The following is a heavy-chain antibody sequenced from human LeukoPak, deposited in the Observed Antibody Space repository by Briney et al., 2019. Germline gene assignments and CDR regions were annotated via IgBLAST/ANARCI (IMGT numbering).Heavy chain of an antibody. Sequence: SETLSLTCVLYGGSSSGYYWSWIRQPPGKGLEWIGEINHSGSTNYNPSLKSRVTISVDTSKNQFSLKLSSVTAADTAVYYCARAEYYDSSGYCNPFDYWGQGTLVTVSS. D-gene: IGHD3-22*01. J-gene: IGHJ4*02. V-gene: IGHV4-34*01. CDR1: GGSSSGYY. CDR3: ARAEYYDSSGYCNPFDY. CDR2: INHSGST.